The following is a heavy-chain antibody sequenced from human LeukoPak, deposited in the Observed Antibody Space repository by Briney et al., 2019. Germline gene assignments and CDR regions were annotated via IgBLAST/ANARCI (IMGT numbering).Heavy chain of an antibody. CDR2: IYYSGST. D-gene: IGHD2-15*01. V-gene: IGHV4-30-4*01. Sequence: SETLSLTCTVSGGSISSSGYYWSWIRQPPGKGLEWIGYIYYSGSTYYNPSLKSRVTISVDTSKNQFSLKLSSVTAADTAVYYCAREVDCSGGSCYSDYWGQGTLVTVSS. CDR1: GGSISSSGYY. CDR3: AREVDCSGGSCYSDY. J-gene: IGHJ4*02.